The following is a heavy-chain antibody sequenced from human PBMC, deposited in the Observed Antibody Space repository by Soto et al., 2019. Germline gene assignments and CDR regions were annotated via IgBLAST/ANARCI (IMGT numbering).Heavy chain of an antibody. V-gene: IGHV4-61*01. CDR3: ARERYSSSWYYFDY. CDR1: GGSVSSGSYY. Sequence: LSLTCTVSGGSVSSGSYYWSWIRQPPGKGPEWIGYIYYSGSTNYNPSLKSRVTISVDTSKNQFSLKLSSVTAADTAVYYCARERYSSSWYYFDYWGQGTLVTVSS. D-gene: IGHD6-13*01. J-gene: IGHJ4*02. CDR2: IYYSGST.